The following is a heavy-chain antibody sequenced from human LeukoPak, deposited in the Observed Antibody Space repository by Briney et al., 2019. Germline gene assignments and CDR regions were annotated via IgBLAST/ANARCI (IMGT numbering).Heavy chain of an antibody. D-gene: IGHD5-24*01. J-gene: IGHJ4*02. CDR3: AKDLEMATPYYFDY. CDR1: GFTFSSYG. Sequence: GGSLRLSCAASGFTFSSYGMHWVRQAPGKGLEWVAFIRYDGSNKYYADSVKGRFTISRDNSNNTLYLQMNSLRAEDTAVYYCAKDLEMATPYYFDYWGQGTLVTVSS. V-gene: IGHV3-30*02. CDR2: IRYDGSNK.